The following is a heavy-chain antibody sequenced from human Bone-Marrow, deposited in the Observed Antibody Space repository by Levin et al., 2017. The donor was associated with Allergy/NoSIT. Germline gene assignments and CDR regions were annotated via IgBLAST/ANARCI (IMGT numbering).Heavy chain of an antibody. D-gene: IGHD3-22*01. Sequence: SETLSLTCSVSGDSFSSSYWTWIRQPPGKTLEWIGYIYYNGSANYNPTFKSRVAISLDTSKNQFSLKLTSVTAADTAVYYCARDQSGYYDSSGYSNFYYYFSMDVWGLGTTVTVSS. CDR3: ARDQSGYYDSSGYSNFYYYFSMDV. CDR2: IYYNGSA. CDR1: GDSFSSSY. V-gene: IGHV4-59*01. J-gene: IGHJ6*02.